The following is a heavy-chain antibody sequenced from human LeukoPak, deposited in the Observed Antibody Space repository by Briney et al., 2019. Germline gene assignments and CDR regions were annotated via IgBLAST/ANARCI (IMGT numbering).Heavy chain of an antibody. Sequence: SETLSLTCTVSGGSISSGGYHWSWIRQPAGKGLEWIGRIYTSGTTKYNPSLKSRVTISVDTSKNQFSLRLTSVTAADTAVYYCARGKVGTDFDYWGQGTLVTVSS. CDR1: GGSISSGGYH. CDR2: IYTSGTT. V-gene: IGHV4-61*02. D-gene: IGHD1-1*01. J-gene: IGHJ4*02. CDR3: ARGKVGTDFDY.